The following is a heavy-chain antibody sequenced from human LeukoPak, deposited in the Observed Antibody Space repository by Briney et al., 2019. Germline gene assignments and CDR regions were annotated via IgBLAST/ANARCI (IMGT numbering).Heavy chain of an antibody. V-gene: IGHV3-21*01. CDR3: VREGSISYYFDY. Sequence: GRSLRLSCAASGFTFSRYAMNWVRQAPGKGLEWVSSISSSSSYIYYADSVKGRFTISRDNAKNSLYLQMNSLRAEDTAVYYCVREGSISYYFDYWGQGTLVTVSS. D-gene: IGHD2-2*01. J-gene: IGHJ4*02. CDR2: ISSSSSYI. CDR1: GFTFSRYA.